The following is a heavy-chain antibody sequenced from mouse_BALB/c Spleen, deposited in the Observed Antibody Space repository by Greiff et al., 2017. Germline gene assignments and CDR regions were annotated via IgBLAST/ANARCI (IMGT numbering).Heavy chain of an antibody. D-gene: IGHD2-10*02. J-gene: IGHJ1*01. Sequence: VQLQQSGTVLARPGASVKMSCKASGYTFTSYWMHWVKQRPGQGLEWIGAIYPGNSDTSYNQKFKGKAKLTAVTSTSTAYMELSSLTNEDSAVYYCTRYEYGNWYFDVWGAGTTVTDSS. CDR3: TRYEYGNWYFDV. V-gene: IGHV1-5*01. CDR1: GYTFTSYW. CDR2: IYPGNSDT.